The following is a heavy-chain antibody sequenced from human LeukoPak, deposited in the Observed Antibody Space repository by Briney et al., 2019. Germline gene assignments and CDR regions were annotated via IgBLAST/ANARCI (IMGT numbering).Heavy chain of an antibody. V-gene: IGHV1-8*01. CDR3: ARKFLGSRGYYFDY. Sequence: GASVKVSCKASGYTFSSYDINWVRQATGQGLEWLGWMNPNSGNTGYAQKFQGRVNMTRNTSISTAYMKLSSLRSEDTAVYYCARKFLGSRGYYFDYWGQGTLVTVSS. D-gene: IGHD3-10*01. CDR1: GYTFSSYD. J-gene: IGHJ4*02. CDR2: MNPNSGNT.